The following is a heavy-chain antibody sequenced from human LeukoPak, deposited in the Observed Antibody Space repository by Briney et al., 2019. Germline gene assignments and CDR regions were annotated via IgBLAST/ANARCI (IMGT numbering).Heavy chain of an antibody. J-gene: IGHJ4*02. Sequence: PGGSLRLSCAVSGFAFGSEAMSWVRQSPAKGLEWVASISPGGGTTYYADYVKGRFTISRDNSKNTLYLQMNSLRAEDTAVYYCAKSGSIWYYFDYWGQGTLVTVAS. CDR3: AKSGSIWYYFDY. D-gene: IGHD6-13*01. CDR2: ISPGGGTT. CDR1: GFAFGSEA. V-gene: IGHV3-23*01.